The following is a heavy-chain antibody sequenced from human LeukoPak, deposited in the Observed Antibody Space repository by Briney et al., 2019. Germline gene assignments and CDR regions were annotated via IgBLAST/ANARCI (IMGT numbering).Heavy chain of an antibody. Sequence: ASVKVSCKASGFTFTSYDINWVRQARGQGLEWMGWMAPNNGNTGYAQKFQGRVTMTRDTSISTAYMELRDLRSEDTAVYYCARAHYGDYASWFDPWGQGTLVTVSS. D-gene: IGHD4-17*01. J-gene: IGHJ5*02. CDR1: GFTFTSYD. V-gene: IGHV1-8*01. CDR3: ARAHYGDYASWFDP. CDR2: MAPNNGNT.